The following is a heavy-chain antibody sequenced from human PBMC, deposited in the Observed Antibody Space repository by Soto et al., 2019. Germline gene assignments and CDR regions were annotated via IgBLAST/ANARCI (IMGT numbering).Heavy chain of an antibody. J-gene: IGHJ6*02. Sequence: QVQLVESGGGVVQPGRSLRLSCAASGFTFSSYGMHWVRQAPGKGLEWVAVIWYDGSNKYYADSVKGRFTISRDNSKNTLYLQMNRLRAEDTALYYCARTYYDILTGYPIYYYYYGMDVWGQGTTVTVSS. CDR2: IWYDGSNK. D-gene: IGHD3-9*01. CDR3: ARTYYDILTGYPIYYYYYGMDV. CDR1: GFTFSSYG. V-gene: IGHV3-33*01.